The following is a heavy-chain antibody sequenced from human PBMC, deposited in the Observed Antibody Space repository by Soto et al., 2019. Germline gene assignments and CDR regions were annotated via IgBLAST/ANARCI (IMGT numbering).Heavy chain of an antibody. Sequence: QVQLQQSGPGLVKTSQTLSLTCAISGDSVSSNDATWDWIRQSPSRGLEWLGRTYYRSKWYIDYADSRKTLTTINPNPSNNQVSLQLNSVTPADTAVYYGVRLVGNSSLDSWGQGTLVTVSS. V-gene: IGHV6-1*01. CDR3: VRLVGNSSLDS. J-gene: IGHJ5*01. CDR2: TYYRSKWYI. CDR1: GDSVSSNDAT. D-gene: IGHD2-2*01.